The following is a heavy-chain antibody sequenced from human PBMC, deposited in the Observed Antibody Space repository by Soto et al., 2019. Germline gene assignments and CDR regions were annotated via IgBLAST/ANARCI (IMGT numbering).Heavy chain of an antibody. Sequence: SETLSLTCTVSGGSISSSSYYWGWIRQPPGKGLEWIGSIYYSGSTYYNPSLKSRVTISVDTSKNQFSLKLSSVTAADTAVYYCASGGSNYDSSGYFDYWGQGTLVTVSS. D-gene: IGHD3-22*01. CDR3: ASGGSNYDSSGYFDY. J-gene: IGHJ4*02. V-gene: IGHV4-39*01. CDR1: GGSISSSSYY. CDR2: IYYSGST.